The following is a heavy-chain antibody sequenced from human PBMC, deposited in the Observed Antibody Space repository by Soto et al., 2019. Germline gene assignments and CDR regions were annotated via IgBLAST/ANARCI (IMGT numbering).Heavy chain of an antibody. CDR2: ISGSGSII. CDR1: GFTFSSYE. Sequence: SLRLSCAASGFTFSSYEMNWVRQAPGKGLEWVSYISGSGSIIHYADSVKGRFTISRDNPKNSLYLQMNSLRAEDTAVYYCARDRAARDWFDPWGQGTLVTVSS. CDR3: ARDRAARDWFDP. J-gene: IGHJ5*02. D-gene: IGHD6-25*01. V-gene: IGHV3-48*03.